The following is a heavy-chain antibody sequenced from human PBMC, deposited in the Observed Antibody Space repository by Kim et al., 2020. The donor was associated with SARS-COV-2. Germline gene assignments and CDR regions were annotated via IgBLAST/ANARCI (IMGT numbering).Heavy chain of an antibody. CDR1: GYTLTELS. J-gene: IGHJ4*02. CDR3: ATEFAYCCGDCYSFDY. D-gene: IGHD2-21*02. V-gene: IGHV1-24*01. CDR2: FDPEDGET. Sequence: ASVKVSCKVSGYTLTELSMHWVRQAPGKGLEWMGGFDPEDGETIYAQKFQGRVTMTEDTSTDTAYMELSSLRSEDTAVYYCATEFAYCCGDCYSFDYWGQGTLVTVSS.